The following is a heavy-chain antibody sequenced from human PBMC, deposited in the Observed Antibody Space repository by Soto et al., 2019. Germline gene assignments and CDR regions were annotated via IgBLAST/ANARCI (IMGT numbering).Heavy chain of an antibody. CDR1: GDTFSSHA. CDR2: IIPIFDAR. D-gene: IGHD3-16*02. J-gene: IGHJ5*02. Sequence: SVKVSCKASGDTFSSHALSWVRQAPGQGLEWMGGIIPIFDARTYAQKFQGRVTISADKSTKTGYMELSSLTSEDTAVYYCARGQFTFGGVIVNWFDPWGQGTLVTVSS. CDR3: ARGQFTFGGVIVNWFDP. V-gene: IGHV1-69*06.